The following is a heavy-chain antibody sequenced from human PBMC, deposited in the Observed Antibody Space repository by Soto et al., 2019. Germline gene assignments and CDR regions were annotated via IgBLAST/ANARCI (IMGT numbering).Heavy chain of an antibody. J-gene: IGHJ5*02. CDR1: GGSIRRRGYY. V-gene: IGHV4-31*03. D-gene: IGHD3-16*01. Sequence: PSETLSLTCTVSGGSIRRRGYYWSWIRHRPGEGLQWIGFFYYSGITDYNPSLRSRAVISADTSTNQVFLQLSSVTAADTAVYYCASSGAREGDWLDPWGQGTQVTVS. CDR2: FYYSGIT. CDR3: ASSGAREGDWLDP.